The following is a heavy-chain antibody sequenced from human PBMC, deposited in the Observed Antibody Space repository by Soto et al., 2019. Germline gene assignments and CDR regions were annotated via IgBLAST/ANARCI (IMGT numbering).Heavy chain of an antibody. CDR2: INPNSGGT. CDR3: ARDRACQDGSGSYYDYYYYGMDV. J-gene: IGHJ6*02. CDR1: GYTFTGYY. Sequence: ASVKVSCKASGYTFTGYYMHWVRQAPGQGLEWMGWINPNSGGTNYAQKFQGWVTMTRDTSISTAYMELSRLRSDDTAVYYCARDRACQDGSGSYYDYYYYGMDVWGQGTTVTVSS. D-gene: IGHD3-10*01. V-gene: IGHV1-2*04.